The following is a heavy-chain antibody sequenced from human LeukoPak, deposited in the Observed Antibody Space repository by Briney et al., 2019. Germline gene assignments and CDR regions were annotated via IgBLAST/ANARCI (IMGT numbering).Heavy chain of an antibody. J-gene: IGHJ4*02. CDR2: IYSGGRT. CDR3: ARGVVTRFGVVSTHFGY. D-gene: IGHD3-3*01. CDR1: GFTVSSNY. V-gene: IGHV3-66*02. Sequence: GGSLSLSCAASGFTVSSNYLSWLRQAPGKGLEWISVIYSGGRTYYADSVKGRFTISRDNSKNTLYLQMNSLRVEDTAVYHCARGVVTRFGVVSTHFGYWGQGTLATVSS.